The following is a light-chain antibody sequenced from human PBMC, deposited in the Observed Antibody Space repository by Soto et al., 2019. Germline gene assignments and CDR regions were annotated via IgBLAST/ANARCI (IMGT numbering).Light chain of an antibody. J-gene: IGKJ2*01. V-gene: IGKV3-20*01. CDR2: GAS. CDR3: KQFGNSRYT. Sequence: EIVLTQSPGTLSLSPGERATLSCRASQSLSSDYLAWYQQIPGQAPRVVIYGASTRATGIPDRFSGSGSGTDFTLTISRLEPEDFAVYYCKQFGNSRYTFGQGTKLEIK. CDR1: QSLSSDY.